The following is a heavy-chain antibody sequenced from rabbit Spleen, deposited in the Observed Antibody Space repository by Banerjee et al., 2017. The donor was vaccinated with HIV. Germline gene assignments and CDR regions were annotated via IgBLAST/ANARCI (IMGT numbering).Heavy chain of an antibody. D-gene: IGHD1-1*01. CDR2: IYLGSIGGT. CDR1: GFSFSSSYY. V-gene: IGHV1S40*01. Sequence: QSLEESGGGLVQPEGSLTLTCTASGFSFSSSYYMCWVRQAPGKGLEWIACIYLGSIGGTYYASWAKGRFTISKASSTTVDLKMTSLTAADTATYFCARKILSSSGGYYNLWGPGTLVTVS. J-gene: IGHJ4*01. CDR3: ARKILSSSGGYYNL.